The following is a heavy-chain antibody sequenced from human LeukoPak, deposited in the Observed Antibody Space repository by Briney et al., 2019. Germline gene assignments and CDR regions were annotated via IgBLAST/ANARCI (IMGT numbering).Heavy chain of an antibody. V-gene: IGHV4-39*01. D-gene: IGHD5-18*01. CDR1: GGSISSSTHY. Sequence: PSETLSLTCTVSGGSISSSTHYWGWIRQLPGKGLEWIGSIYYSGRTYYNPSLKSRVTISVDTSKNQFSLRLSSVTAADTAVYYCARPDQRGYSYGDSAFGIWGQGTMVTVSS. CDR3: ARPDQRGYSYGDSAFGI. CDR2: IYYSGRT. J-gene: IGHJ3*02.